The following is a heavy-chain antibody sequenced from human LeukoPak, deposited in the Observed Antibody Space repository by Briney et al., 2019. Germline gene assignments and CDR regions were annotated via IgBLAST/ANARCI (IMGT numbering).Heavy chain of an antibody. D-gene: IGHD2-21*01. CDR1: GFTFSSYA. Sequence: GGSLRLSCAASGFTFSSYALSWVRQAPGMGLEWVSRIRVDGHNTYYADSVKGRFTISRDNPKNTLFLQMDSLRAEDTAVYYCASTASYCGINCYSYFDYWGQGTLVTVSS. V-gene: IGHV3-23*01. CDR2: IRVDGHNT. J-gene: IGHJ4*02. CDR3: ASTASYCGINCYSYFDY.